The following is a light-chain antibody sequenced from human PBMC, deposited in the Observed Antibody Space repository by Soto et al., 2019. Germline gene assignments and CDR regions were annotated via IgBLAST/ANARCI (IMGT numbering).Light chain of an antibody. J-gene: IGLJ3*02. CDR2: EVT. V-gene: IGLV2-14*03. CDR1: SSDVGGYNY. CDR3: TSFTNSSTWV. Sequence: QSALTQPASVSGSPGQSITISCTGTSSDVGGYNYVSWFQQHPGKAPKLKIYEVTNRPSGVSNRFSGSKSGYTASLTISGLQAEDEADYYCTSFTNSSTWVFGGGTKLTVL.